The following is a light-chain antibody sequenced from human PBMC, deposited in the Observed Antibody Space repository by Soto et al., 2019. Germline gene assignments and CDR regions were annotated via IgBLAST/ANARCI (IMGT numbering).Light chain of an antibody. J-gene: IGLJ1*01. CDR3: AAWDDSLNGLV. CDR2: SNN. CDR1: SSNIGSNT. V-gene: IGLV1-44*01. Sequence: QLVLTQPPSASGTPGQRVTISCSGSSSNIGSNTVNWYQQLPGTAPKLLIHSNNQRPSGVPDRFSGSKSGTSASLAISGLQSEDEADYYCAAWDDSLNGLVFGTGTKLTVL.